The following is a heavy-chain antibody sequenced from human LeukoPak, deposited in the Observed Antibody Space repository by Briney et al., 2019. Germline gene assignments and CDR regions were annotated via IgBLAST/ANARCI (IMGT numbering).Heavy chain of an antibody. CDR2: IPYDGSNK. Sequence: GGSLRLSCAASGFAFSRHGIHWVRQAPGKGLEWVAFIPYDGSNKFYADSVKGRFTISRDNSKNTLYLQMNSLRAEDTAVYYCARVSSSGWEGLEYFQHWGQGTLVTVSS. V-gene: IGHV3-30*02. CDR3: ARVSSSGWEGLEYFQH. D-gene: IGHD6-19*01. J-gene: IGHJ1*01. CDR1: GFAFSRHG.